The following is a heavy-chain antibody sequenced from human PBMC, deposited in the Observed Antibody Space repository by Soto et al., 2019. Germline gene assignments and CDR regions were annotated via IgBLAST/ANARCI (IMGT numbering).Heavy chain of an antibody. CDR1: GGSMSRGGYS. CDR2: IYHSGST. CDR3: ARGGVDYYDSSGYYFSPYYFDY. D-gene: IGHD3-22*01. J-gene: IGHJ4*02. V-gene: IGHV4-30-2*01. Sequence: SETLSLTCAVSGGSMSRGGYSWSWIRQPPGKGLEWIGYIYHSGSTYYNPSLKSRVTISVDRSKNQFSLKLSSVTAADTAVYYCARGGVDYYDSSGYYFSPYYFDYWGQGTLVTVSS.